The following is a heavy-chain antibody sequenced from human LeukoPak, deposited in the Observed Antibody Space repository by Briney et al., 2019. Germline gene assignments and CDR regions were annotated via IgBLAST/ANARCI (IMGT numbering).Heavy chain of an antibody. Sequence: SDPALVKPTQTLTLTCTFSGFSLSTSGMCASWIRQSPGKGLEWIGYIFYEGKTVYNPSLESRVTFSIGSPNNHFFLRTTSVTAADTAVYYCARGAALVTHRYFDYWGPGTLVTVSS. V-gene: IGHV4-61*03. CDR3: ARGAALVTHRYFDY. D-gene: IGHD5-18*01. CDR2: IFYEGKT. J-gene: IGHJ4*02. CDR1: GFSLSTSGMC.